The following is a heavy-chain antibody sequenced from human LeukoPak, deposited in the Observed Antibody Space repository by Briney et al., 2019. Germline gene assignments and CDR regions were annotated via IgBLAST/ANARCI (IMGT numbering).Heavy chain of an antibody. CDR3: ARDFGYF. CDR2: IWFDGSNK. CDR1: GFTFIGYG. V-gene: IGHV3-33*01. D-gene: IGHD3-10*01. J-gene: IGHJ4*02. Sequence: GGSLRLSCTASGFTFIGYGMHWVRQAPGKGLEWVAVIWFDGSNKYYADSVKGRLTISRDNSKSTLYLQMNSLRAEDTAVYYCARDFGYFWGQGTLVTVSS.